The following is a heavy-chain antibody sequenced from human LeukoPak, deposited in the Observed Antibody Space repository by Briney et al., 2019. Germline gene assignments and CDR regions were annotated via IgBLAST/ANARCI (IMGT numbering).Heavy chain of an antibody. CDR2: ISGSGGST. J-gene: IGHJ4*02. Sequence: GGSLRLSCAASGFTFSNAWMSWVRQAPGKGLEWVSAISGSGGSTYYADSVKGRFTISRDNSKNTLYLQMNSLRAEDTAVYYCAKPLTLSGSYDYWGQGTLVTVSS. CDR3: AKPLTLSGSYDY. D-gene: IGHD1-26*01. CDR1: GFTFSNAW. V-gene: IGHV3-23*01.